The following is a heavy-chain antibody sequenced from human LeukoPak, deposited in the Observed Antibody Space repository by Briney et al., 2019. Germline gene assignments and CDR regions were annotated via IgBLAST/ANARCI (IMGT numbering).Heavy chain of an antibody. CDR2: IYSGGSR. J-gene: IGHJ4*02. D-gene: IGHD3-22*01. Sequence: GGSLRLSCAASGFTFSSYEMNWVRQAPGKGLEWVSIIYSGGSRYYADSVKDRFTISRDNSKNTVYLQMNSLRAEDTAVYYCARRGNDYESSGYYFEYWGQGRLVTVSS. CDR1: GFTFSSYE. CDR3: ARRGNDYESSGYYFEY. V-gene: IGHV3-66*04.